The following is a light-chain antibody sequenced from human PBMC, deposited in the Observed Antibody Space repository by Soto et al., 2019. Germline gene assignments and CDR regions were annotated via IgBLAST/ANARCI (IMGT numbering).Light chain of an antibody. CDR3: QHYKNYPWT. J-gene: IGKJ1*01. CDR1: QDVGRY. V-gene: IGKV1-8*01. Sequence: IRMTQSPSSLSASAGDRVAIACRASQDVGRYLAWYQQKPGQAPKLLIYGASTLQSGVPSRFSGGGSGTDFTLTISCLQSEDFATYYCQHYKNYPWTFGQGTKVEIK. CDR2: GAS.